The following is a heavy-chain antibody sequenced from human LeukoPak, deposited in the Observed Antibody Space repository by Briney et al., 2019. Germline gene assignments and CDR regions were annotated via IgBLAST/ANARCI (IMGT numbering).Heavy chain of an antibody. CDR2: SYHSGSI. V-gene: IGHV4-30-4*01. D-gene: IGHD2-15*01. J-gene: IGHJ3*02. CDR1: GGSISSGDHF. Sequence: SETLSLTCTVSGGSISSGDHFWSWLRQPPGKGLEWIGYSYHSGSIYYNPSLKSRVIISVDTSKNQFSLRLSSVAAADTAVYYCARVYAVVVAARYFDIWGQGTMVTVSS. CDR3: ARVYAVVVAARYFDI.